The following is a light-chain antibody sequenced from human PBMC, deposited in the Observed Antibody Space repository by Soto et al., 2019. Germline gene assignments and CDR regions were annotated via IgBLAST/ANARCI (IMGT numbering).Light chain of an antibody. CDR2: GAS. J-gene: IGKJ1*01. V-gene: IGKV3-11*01. CDR1: QSVSNS. Sequence: EIVLTQSPATLSLSPGERATLSCWASQSVSNSLAWFQQRPGQAPRLLIYGASDRATGIPARFSGTGSGTDFTLTISSLGPEDFAVYYCQQRAKGPRTFGQGTKVEIK. CDR3: QQRAKGPRT.